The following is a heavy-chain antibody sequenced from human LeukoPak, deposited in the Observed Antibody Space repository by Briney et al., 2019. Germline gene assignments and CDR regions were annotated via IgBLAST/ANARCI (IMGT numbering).Heavy chain of an antibody. D-gene: IGHD1-26*01. CDR1: GYTFTGYY. Sequence: ASVKVSCKASGYTFTGYYIHWVRQVPGQGLEWMGWINPNSGGTKYAQKFQGRVTMTRDTSISTAYMELSRLTSDDMAVYYCARHLDSGNYYTFDYWGQGTLVTVSS. J-gene: IGHJ4*02. CDR3: ARHLDSGNYYTFDY. CDR2: INPNSGGT. V-gene: IGHV1-2*02.